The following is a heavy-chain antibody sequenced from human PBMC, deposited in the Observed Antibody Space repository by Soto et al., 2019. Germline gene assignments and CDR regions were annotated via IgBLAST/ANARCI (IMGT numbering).Heavy chain of an antibody. D-gene: IGHD6-13*01. J-gene: IGHJ5*02. Sequence: GASVKVSCKASGGTFSSYAISWVRQAPGQGLEWMGGIIPIFGTANYAQKFQGRVTITADESTSTAYMELSGLRSEDTAVYYCAIAAAGIRWFDPWGQGTLVTVSS. CDR2: IIPIFGTA. V-gene: IGHV1-69*13. CDR3: AIAAAGIRWFDP. CDR1: GGTFSSYA.